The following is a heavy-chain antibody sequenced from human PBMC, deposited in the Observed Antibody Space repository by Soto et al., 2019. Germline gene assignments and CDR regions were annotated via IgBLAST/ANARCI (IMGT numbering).Heavy chain of an antibody. Sequence: GGSLRLSCAASGFTFSSYAMHWVRQAPGKGLEWVAVISYDGSNKYYADSVKGRFTISRDNSKNTLYLQMNSLRAEDTAVYYCAIAKARTGFVAYWGQGTLVTVSS. D-gene: IGHD2-8*02. J-gene: IGHJ4*02. CDR3: AIAKARTGFVAY. CDR2: ISYDGSNK. CDR1: GFTFSSYA. V-gene: IGHV3-30-3*01.